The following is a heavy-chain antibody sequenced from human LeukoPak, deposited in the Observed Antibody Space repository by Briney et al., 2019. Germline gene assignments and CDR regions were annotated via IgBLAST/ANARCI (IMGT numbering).Heavy chain of an antibody. CDR1: GGTFSSHA. CDR3: ARGLQYQLLKALGYYYMDV. Sequence: GASVKVSCKASGGTFSSHAIAWVRQAPGQGPEWMGGIIPISGTANYAQKFQGRVTITTDESTSTAYMELSSLTSDDTAVYYCARGLQYQLLKALGYYYMDVWAKGPRSPSP. CDR2: IIPISGTA. D-gene: IGHD2-2*01. V-gene: IGHV1-69*05. J-gene: IGHJ6*03.